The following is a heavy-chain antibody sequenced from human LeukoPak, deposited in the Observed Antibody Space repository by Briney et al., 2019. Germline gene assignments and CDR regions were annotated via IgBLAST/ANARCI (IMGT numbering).Heavy chain of an antibody. CDR1: GYTFTSYD. V-gene: IGHV1-8*01. D-gene: IGHD4-17*01. CDR3: ARGIAGYGPDWFDP. J-gene: IGHJ5*02. Sequence: ASVKVSCKASGYTFTSYDINWVRQATGQGLEWMGWMNPNSGNTGYAQKFQGRVTMTRNTPMSTAYMELSSLRSEDTAVYYCARGIAGYGPDWFDPWGQGTLVTVSS. CDR2: MNPNSGNT.